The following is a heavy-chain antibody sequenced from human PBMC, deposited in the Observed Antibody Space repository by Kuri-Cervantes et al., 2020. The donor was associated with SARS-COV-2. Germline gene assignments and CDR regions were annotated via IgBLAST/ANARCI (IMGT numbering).Heavy chain of an antibody. D-gene: IGHD3-10*01. J-gene: IGHJ6*02. V-gene: IGHV3-7*01. CDR1: GFTFSSYW. CDR2: IKQDGSEK. CDR3: ARDQVAGSGSYFSYYYYGMDV. Sequence: GGSLRLSCAASGFTFSSYWMSWVRQAPGKGLKWVANIKQDGSEKYYVDSVKGRFTISRDNAKNSLYLQMNSLRAEDTAVYYCARDQVAGSGSYFSYYYYGMDVWGQGTTVTVSS.